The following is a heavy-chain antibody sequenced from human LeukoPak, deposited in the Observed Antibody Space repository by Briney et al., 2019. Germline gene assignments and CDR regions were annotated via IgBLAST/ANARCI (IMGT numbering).Heavy chain of an antibody. CDR3: AKRFSSSWYYFDY. CDR1: GFTFSSYA. D-gene: IGHD6-13*01. Sequence: GGSLRLSCAASGFTFSSYAMSWVRQAPGKGLEWVSVISGTGGSTNYADSVKGRFTISRDNSKSTLHLQMNSLRAEDTAVYYCAKRFSSSWYYFDYWGQGTLVTVSS. V-gene: IGHV3-23*01. J-gene: IGHJ4*02. CDR2: ISGTGGST.